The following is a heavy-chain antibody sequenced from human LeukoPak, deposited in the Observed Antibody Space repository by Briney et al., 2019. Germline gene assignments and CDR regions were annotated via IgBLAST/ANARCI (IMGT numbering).Heavy chain of an antibody. CDR1: GGTFSSYA. CDR2: IIPIFGTA. V-gene: IGHV1-69*13. CDR3: GSRGGYSSSSPPDY. D-gene: IGHD6-6*01. J-gene: IGHJ4*02. Sequence: SVKVSCKASGGTFSSYAISWVRQAPGQGLAWMGGIIPIFGTANYAQKFQGRVTITADQSTSTAYMELSSLRAEDTAVYYCGSRGGYSSSSPPDYWGQGTLVTVSS.